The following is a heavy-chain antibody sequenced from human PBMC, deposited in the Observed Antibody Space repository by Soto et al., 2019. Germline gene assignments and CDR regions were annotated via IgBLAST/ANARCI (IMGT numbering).Heavy chain of an antibody. D-gene: IGHD3-22*01. Sequence: PSETLSLTCTVSGGSISCYYWRWIRQPPGKGLEWIGYIYYSGSTNYNPPLKRRVTISVDTAKNQLPPKLSSVTAAARAVYYCARKTYYFESSGPTRKYYFDYGAQGTLVPVSS. J-gene: IGHJ4*02. CDR2: IYYSGST. CDR3: ARKTYYFESSGPTRKYYFDY. CDR1: GGSISCYY. V-gene: IGHV4-59*01.